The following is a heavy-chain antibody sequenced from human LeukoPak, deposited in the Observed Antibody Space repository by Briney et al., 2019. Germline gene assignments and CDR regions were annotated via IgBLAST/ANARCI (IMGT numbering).Heavy chain of an antibody. CDR2: INSKTDGGTT. D-gene: IGHD6-19*01. V-gene: IGHV3-15*05. Sequence: PGGSLRLSCVASGFTFSNAWMTWVRQAPGKGLEWVGRINSKTDGGTTDYGAPVKGRFTISRDDSKNTLYLQMNSLRAEDTALYYCAKDGTNSSGWYHPIYYYYYMDVWGKGTTVTVSS. CDR1: GFTFSNAW. J-gene: IGHJ6*03. CDR3: AKDGTNSSGWYHPIYYYYYMDV.